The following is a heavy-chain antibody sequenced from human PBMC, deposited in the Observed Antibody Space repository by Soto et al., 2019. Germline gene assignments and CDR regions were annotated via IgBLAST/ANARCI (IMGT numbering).Heavy chain of an antibody. CDR2: VYNGGAT. V-gene: IGHV3-53*04. Sequence: SGFSVSSNYMTWVRQAPGKGLEWVSLVYNGGATHYAASVKGRFTISTHSSQSTLFLQMNSLRTEDTATYYCVRGRYGSEIHWGQGTKVTVS. CDR1: GFSVSSNY. D-gene: IGHD3-10*01. J-gene: IGHJ4*02. CDR3: VRGRYGSEIH.